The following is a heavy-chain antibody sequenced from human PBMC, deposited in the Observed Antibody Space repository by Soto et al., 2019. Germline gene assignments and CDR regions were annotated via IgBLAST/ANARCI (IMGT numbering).Heavy chain of an antibody. D-gene: IGHD3-3*01. CDR2: ISAYNGNT. CDR3: AREVAQREWLPHYGMDV. V-gene: IGHV1-18*01. J-gene: IGHJ6*02. CDR1: GYTFTSYG. Sequence: ASVKGSCKASGYTFTSYGISWVRQAPGQGLEWMGWISAYNGNTNYAQKLQGRVTMTTDTSTSTAYMELRSLRSDDTAVYYCAREVAQREWLPHYGMDVWGQGTTVTVSS.